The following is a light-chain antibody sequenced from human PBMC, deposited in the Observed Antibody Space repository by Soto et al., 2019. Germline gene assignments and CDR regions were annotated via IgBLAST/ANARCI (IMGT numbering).Light chain of an antibody. CDR2: KAS. CDR3: QQYNSYPET. CDR1: QRISSW. J-gene: IGKJ1*01. V-gene: IGKV1-5*03. Sequence: DIQMTQSPSTLSASVGDRVTVTCRASQRISSWLAWYQQKPGKAPKLLIYKASSLERGVPSRFSGRGSGTEFTLTISSLQPDDFATYYCQQYNSYPETFGQGTKVESK.